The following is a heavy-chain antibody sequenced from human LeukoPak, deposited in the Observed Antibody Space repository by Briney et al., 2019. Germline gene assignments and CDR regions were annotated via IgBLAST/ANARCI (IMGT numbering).Heavy chain of an antibody. CDR3: ARGVGYSGYVIYYYYYMDV. Sequence: SETLSLTCAVHGGSFSGYYWSWIRQPPGKGLEWIGEINHSGSTNYNPSLKSRVTISVDTSKNQFSLKLSSVTAADTAVYYCARGVGYSGYVIYYYYYMDVWGKGTTVTVSS. CDR1: GGSFSGYY. CDR2: INHSGST. V-gene: IGHV4-34*01. D-gene: IGHD5-12*01. J-gene: IGHJ6*03.